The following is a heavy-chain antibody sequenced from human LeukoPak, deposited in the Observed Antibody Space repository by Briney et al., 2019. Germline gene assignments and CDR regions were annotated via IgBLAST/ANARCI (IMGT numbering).Heavy chain of an antibody. CDR1: GYTFTSYG. V-gene: IGHV1-18*01. Sequence: GASVKVSCKASGYTFTSYGISWVRQAPGQGLEWMGWISAYNGNTNYAQKLQGRVTMNTDTSTRTAYMELRSLRSDDTAVYYCARHLGTPYNWNYGASGYYYYYYGMDVWGQGTTVTVSS. CDR2: ISAYNGNT. J-gene: IGHJ6*02. D-gene: IGHD1-7*01. CDR3: ARHLGTPYNWNYGASGYYYYYYGMDV.